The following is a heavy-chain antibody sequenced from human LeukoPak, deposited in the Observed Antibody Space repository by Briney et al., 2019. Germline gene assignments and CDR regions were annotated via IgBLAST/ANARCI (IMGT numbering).Heavy chain of an antibody. CDR1: GGSISSYY. D-gene: IGHD3-9*01. CDR3: ARVRYFDWSGEYYFDY. Sequence: SETLSLTCTVSGGSISSYYWSWIRQPPGKGLEWIGYIYYSGSTNYNPSLKSRVTISVDTSKNQFSLKLSSVTAADTAVYYCARVRYFDWSGEYYFDYWDQGTLVTVSS. V-gene: IGHV4-59*01. J-gene: IGHJ4*02. CDR2: IYYSGST.